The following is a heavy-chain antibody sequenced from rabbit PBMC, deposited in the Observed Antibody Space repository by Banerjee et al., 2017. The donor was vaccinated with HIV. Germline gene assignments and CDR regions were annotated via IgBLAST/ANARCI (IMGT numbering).Heavy chain of an antibody. CDR2: IDPMFGTT. CDR1: EFDLSTYG. Sequence: QEPLVESGGDLVKPEGSLKLSCKASEFDLSTYGMSWVRQAPGRGLEWIGFIDPMFGTTYYANWVNGRFTISKTSSTTVTLQMTSLTAADTATYLCARDLAGVIGWNFNLWGPGTLVTVS. CDR3: ARDLAGVIGWNFNL. V-gene: IGHV1S45*01. J-gene: IGHJ4*01. D-gene: IGHD4-1*01.